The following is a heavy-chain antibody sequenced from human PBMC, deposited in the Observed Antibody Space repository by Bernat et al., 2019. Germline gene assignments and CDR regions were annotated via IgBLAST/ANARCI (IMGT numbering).Heavy chain of an antibody. J-gene: IGHJ6*02. CDR1: GFTFSSYS. Sequence: EVQLAESGGGLVKPGGSLRLSCAASGFTFSSYSMNWVRQAPGKGLEWVSSISSSSSYIYYADSVKGRFTISRDNAKNSLYLQMNSLRAEDTAVYYCAGDKSSIAAAGGYYYYGMDVWGQGTTVTVSS. D-gene: IGHD6-13*01. V-gene: IGHV3-21*01. CDR3: AGDKSSIAAAGGYYYYGMDV. CDR2: ISSSSSYI.